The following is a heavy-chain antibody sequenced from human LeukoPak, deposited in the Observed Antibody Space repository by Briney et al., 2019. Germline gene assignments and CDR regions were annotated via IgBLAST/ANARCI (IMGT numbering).Heavy chain of an antibody. CDR1: GDSISYYY. Sequence: SETLSLTCTVSGDSISYYYWSWIRQPPGKGLEWIGKIYYSGNTNYNPSLKSRVTISVDTSKQQFSLKLSSVAAADTAIYYCARVRGYSYDSSDFDYWGQGTLVTVSS. CDR2: IYYSGNT. CDR3: ARVRGYSYDSSDFDY. D-gene: IGHD5-18*01. V-gene: IGHV4-59*01. J-gene: IGHJ4*02.